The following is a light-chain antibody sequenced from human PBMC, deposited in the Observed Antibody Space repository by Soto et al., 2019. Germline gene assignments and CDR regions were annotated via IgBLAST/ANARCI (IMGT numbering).Light chain of an antibody. CDR3: HRRSAWPYT. J-gene: IGKJ2*01. CDR2: DAS. Sequence: DIVLTQSPATLSLSPGERATLSCRASQSISTSLAWYHHKPGQAPRLVIYDASKRAAGVPARVGGSGSGTEFTLTISNLEAEDLGTYYCHRRSAWPYTFGPGTNLDI. CDR1: QSISTS. V-gene: IGKV3-11*01.